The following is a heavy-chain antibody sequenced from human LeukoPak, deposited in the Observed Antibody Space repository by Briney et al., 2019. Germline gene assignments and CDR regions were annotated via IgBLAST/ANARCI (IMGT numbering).Heavy chain of an antibody. Sequence: ASVKVSCKASGYTFTSYYMHWVRQAPGQGLEWMGIINPSGGSTSYAQRFQGRVTMTRDTSTSTVYMELSSLRSEDTAVYYCAKDKVPYGDKYFYFDSWGQGTLVTVSS. D-gene: IGHD4-17*01. CDR3: AKDKVPYGDKYFYFDS. CDR2: INPSGGST. J-gene: IGHJ4*02. CDR1: GYTFTSYY. V-gene: IGHV1-46*01.